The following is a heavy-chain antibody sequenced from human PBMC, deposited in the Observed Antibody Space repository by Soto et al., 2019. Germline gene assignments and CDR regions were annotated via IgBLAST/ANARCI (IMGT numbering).Heavy chain of an antibody. CDR1: GGSISSYY. CDR3: ARAGYCSSTSCYSVVWFDP. Sequence: PSETLSLTCTVSGGSISSYYWSWIRQLPGKGLEWIGYIYYSGSTNYNPSLKSRVTISVDTSKNQFSLKLSSVTAADTAVYYCARAGYCSSTSCYSVVWFDPWGQGTLVTVSS. V-gene: IGHV4-59*01. J-gene: IGHJ5*02. CDR2: IYYSGST. D-gene: IGHD2-2*01.